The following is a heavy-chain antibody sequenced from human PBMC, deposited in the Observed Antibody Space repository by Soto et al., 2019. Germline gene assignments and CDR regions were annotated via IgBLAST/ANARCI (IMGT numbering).Heavy chain of an antibody. J-gene: IGHJ5*02. D-gene: IGHD5-12*01. CDR1: GGTFSSYA. V-gene: IGHV1-69*06. Sequence: GASVKVSCKASGGTFSSYAISWVRQAPGQGLEWMGGIIPIFGTANYAQKFQGRVTITADNSTRTAYIELSSLTSEDTAVYYCALATIVPVPYNWFDPWGQGPLVPVSS. CDR3: ALATIVPVPYNWFDP. CDR2: IIPIFGTA.